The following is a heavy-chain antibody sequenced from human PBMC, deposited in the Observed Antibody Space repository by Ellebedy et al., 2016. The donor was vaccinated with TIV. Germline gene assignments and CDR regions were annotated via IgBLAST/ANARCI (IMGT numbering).Heavy chain of an antibody. Sequence: GESLKISXKSSGYSFTSYWIGWVRQMPGKGLEWMGIIYPGDSDTRYSPSFQGQVTISADKSISTAYLQWSSLKASDTAMYYCARTQLTIAVAGTTWFDPWGQGTLVTVSS. V-gene: IGHV5-51*01. J-gene: IGHJ5*02. CDR1: GYSFTSYW. D-gene: IGHD6-19*01. CDR3: ARTQLTIAVAGTTWFDP. CDR2: IYPGDSDT.